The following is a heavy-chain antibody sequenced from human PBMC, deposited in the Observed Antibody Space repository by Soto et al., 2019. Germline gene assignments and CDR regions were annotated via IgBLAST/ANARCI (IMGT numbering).Heavy chain of an antibody. V-gene: IGHV3-9*01. CDR1: GFTFDDYA. J-gene: IGHJ4*02. D-gene: IGHD1-1*01. CDR2: ITWNSGSK. CDR3: TTTYPNDDSRVVAY. Sequence: EVQLVESGGGLVQPGRSLRLSCAASGFTFDDYAMHWVRQPPGKGLECVSGITWNSGSKDYADSVKGRFTISRDNRKNSLYLQMNSLRGEDTALYYCTTTYPNDDSRVVAYWGQGTLVTVSS.